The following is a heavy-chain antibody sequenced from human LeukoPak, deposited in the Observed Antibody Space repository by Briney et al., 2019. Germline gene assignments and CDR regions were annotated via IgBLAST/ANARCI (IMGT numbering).Heavy chain of an antibody. J-gene: IGHJ6*02. V-gene: IGHV3-48*01. D-gene: IGHD6-19*01. Sequence: GGSLRLSCAASGFTFSSYSMNWVRQAPGKGLEWVSYISSSSSTIYYADSVKGRFTISRDNAKNSLYLQMNSLRAEDTAVYYCARDSAVAGYYYGMDVWGQGTTVTVSS. CDR3: ARDSAVAGYYYGMDV. CDR1: GFTFSSYS. CDR2: ISSSSSTI.